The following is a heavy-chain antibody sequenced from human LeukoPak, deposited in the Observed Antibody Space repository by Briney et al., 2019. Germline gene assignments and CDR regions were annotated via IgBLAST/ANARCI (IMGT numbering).Heavy chain of an antibody. CDR2: ISSNGGST. CDR3: ARDTSRGFSGFCDY. Sequence: GGSLRLSCAASAFTFSSYAMHWVRQAPGKGLEYVSAISSNGGSTYYANSVKGRFTISRDNSKNTLYLQMGSLRAEDMAVYYCARDTSRGFSGFCDYWGQGTLVTVSS. D-gene: IGHD3-3*01. CDR1: AFTFSSYA. J-gene: IGHJ4*02. V-gene: IGHV3-64*01.